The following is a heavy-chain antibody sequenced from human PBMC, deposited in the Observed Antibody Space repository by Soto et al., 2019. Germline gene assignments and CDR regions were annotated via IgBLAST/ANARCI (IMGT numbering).Heavy chain of an antibody. CDR3: ARVGKYFGAATVDWFDP. CDR1: GGSISSYY. D-gene: IGHD3-3*01. V-gene: IGHV4-59*01. CDR2: IYYSGST. J-gene: IGHJ5*02. Sequence: PSETLSLTCTVSGGSISSYYWSWIRQPPGKGLEWIGYIYYSGSTNYNPSLKSRVTISVDTSKNQFSLKLSSVTAADTAVYYCARVGKYFGAATVDWFDPWGQGTLVTVSS.